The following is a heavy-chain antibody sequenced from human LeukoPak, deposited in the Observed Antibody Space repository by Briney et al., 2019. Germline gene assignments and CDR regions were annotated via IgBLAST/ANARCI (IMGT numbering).Heavy chain of an antibody. CDR2: ISSTGSTI. D-gene: IGHD1-26*01. Sequence: PGGSLRLSCAASGFTFSSYSMNWVRRAPGKGLEWVSYISSTGSTIYYAYAVKGRFTISRDNAKNSLYPQMDSLRDEDTAVYYCARDRPYSGSHYDVDFWGQGTLVTVSS. J-gene: IGHJ4*02. V-gene: IGHV3-48*02. CDR3: ARDRPYSGSHYDVDF. CDR1: GFTFSSYS.